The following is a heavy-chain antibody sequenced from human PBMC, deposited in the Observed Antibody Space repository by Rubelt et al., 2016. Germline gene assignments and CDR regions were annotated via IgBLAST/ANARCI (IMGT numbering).Heavy chain of an antibody. CDR1: GGSISSSSYY. CDR3: ARHSIAAAYNCFDP. J-gene: IGHJ5*02. V-gene: IGHV4-39*01. Sequence: QVQLQESGPGLVKPSETLSLTCTVSGGSISSSSYYWGWIRQPPGKGLEWIGSIYYSGSTYYNPSFKIRVTISVDTSKNQFSLKLSSVTAADTAVYYCARHSIAAAYNCFDPWGQGTLVTVSS. D-gene: IGHD6-13*01. CDR2: IYYSGST.